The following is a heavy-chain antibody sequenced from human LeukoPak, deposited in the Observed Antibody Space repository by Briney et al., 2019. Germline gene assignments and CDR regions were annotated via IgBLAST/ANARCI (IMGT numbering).Heavy chain of an antibody. CDR2: INHSGST. CDR1: GGSFSGYY. Sequence: PSETLSLTCAVYGGSFSGYYWSWIRQPPGKGLEWIGEINHSGSTNYNPSLKSRVTISVDRSKNQFSLKLSSVTAADTAVYYCARVPRSYYYYYYMDVWGKGTTVTVSS. CDR3: ARVPRSYYYYYYMDV. V-gene: IGHV4-34*01. J-gene: IGHJ6*03.